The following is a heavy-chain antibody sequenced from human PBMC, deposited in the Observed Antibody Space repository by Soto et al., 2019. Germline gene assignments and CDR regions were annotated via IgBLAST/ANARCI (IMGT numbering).Heavy chain of an antibody. Sequence: GGSLRLSCAASGFIFNTHWMSWVRQAPGKGLEWVARINQDGSEKYYVDSVKGRFTISRDNAKNSLYLQMNSLRAEDTAVYYCARDYPGGSYYDYWGQGTLVTVSS. J-gene: IGHJ4*02. CDR1: GFIFNTHW. CDR3: ARDYPGGSYYDY. CDR2: INQDGSEK. D-gene: IGHD1-26*01. V-gene: IGHV3-7*03.